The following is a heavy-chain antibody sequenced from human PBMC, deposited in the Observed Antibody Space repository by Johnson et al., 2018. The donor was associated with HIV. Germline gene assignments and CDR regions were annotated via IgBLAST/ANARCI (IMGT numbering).Heavy chain of an antibody. V-gene: IGHV3-43D*03. Sequence: GGSLRLSCAASGFTFDDYAMHWVRQAPGNGLEWVSLIRWDGAITHYADSVMGRFTISRDNSRNSLYLQMKSLRPEDTAWYYCARAEIYAGRVGDFAFDIWGAGTMVTVSS. CDR3: ARAEIYAGRVGDFAFDI. D-gene: IGHD3-10*01. CDR2: IRWDGAIT. CDR1: GFTFDDYA. J-gene: IGHJ3*02.